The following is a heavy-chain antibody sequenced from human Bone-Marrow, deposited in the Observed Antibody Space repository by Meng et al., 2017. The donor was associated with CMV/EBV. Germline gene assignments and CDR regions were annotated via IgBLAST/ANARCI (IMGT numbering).Heavy chain of an antibody. CDR3: ARVPLRRSSEYCLDV. CDR1: GYTFTDYC. Sequence: ASVKVSCKASGYTFTDYCMHWVRQAPGQGLEWMGWINPNNGVTKYAQSFQGRVTMTKDTSTNTAYVELSRLSSDDTAVYYCARVPLRRSSEYCLDVWGQGTLVTVSS. D-gene: IGHD2-8*02. CDR2: INPNNGVT. J-gene: IGHJ5*02. V-gene: IGHV1-2*02.